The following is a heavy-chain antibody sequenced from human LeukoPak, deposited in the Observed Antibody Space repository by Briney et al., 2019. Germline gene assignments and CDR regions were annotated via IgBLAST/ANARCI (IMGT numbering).Heavy chain of an antibody. CDR3: ARGPYDFWSARYYFDY. CDR1: GYTFTGYY. CDR2: ISAYNGNT. J-gene: IGHJ4*02. Sequence: ASVKVSCKASGYTFTGYYMHWVRQAPGQGLEWMGWISAYNGNTNYAQKLQGRVTMTTDTSTSTAYMELRSLRSDDTAVYYCARGPYDFWSARYYFDYWGQGTLVTVSS. D-gene: IGHD3-3*01. V-gene: IGHV1-18*04.